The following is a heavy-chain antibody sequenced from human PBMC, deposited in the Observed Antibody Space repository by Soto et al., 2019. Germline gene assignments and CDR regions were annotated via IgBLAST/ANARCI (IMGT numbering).Heavy chain of an antibody. CDR2: ISYDGSNK. V-gene: IGHV3-30*18. CDR3: AKDQRWLYYFDY. J-gene: IGHJ4*02. D-gene: IGHD2-21*01. CDR1: GFTFRTYG. Sequence: QVQLVESGGGVVQPGRSLRLSCAASGFTFRTYGMHWVRQAPGKGLEWVAVISYDGSNKYYADSVKGRFTVSRDNSKNTLYLQMNSLRAEDTAVYYCAKDQRWLYYFDYWGQGTLVTVSS.